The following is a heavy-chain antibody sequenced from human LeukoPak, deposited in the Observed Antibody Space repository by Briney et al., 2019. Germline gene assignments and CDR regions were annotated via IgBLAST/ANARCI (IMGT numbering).Heavy chain of an antibody. CDR3: ARDVEFITLRGVSAFDL. V-gene: IGHV1-18*01. J-gene: IGHJ3*01. CDR2: NGNT. CDR1: GYTFTSHT. Sequence: ASVKVSCKASGYTFTSHTMAWVRQAPGQGLGWLGYNGNTNYAQKVRGRVTMTTDTSTGTAYMELRSLRSDDTAVYYCARDVEFITLRGVSAFDLWGQGTMVTVSS. D-gene: IGHD3-10*01.